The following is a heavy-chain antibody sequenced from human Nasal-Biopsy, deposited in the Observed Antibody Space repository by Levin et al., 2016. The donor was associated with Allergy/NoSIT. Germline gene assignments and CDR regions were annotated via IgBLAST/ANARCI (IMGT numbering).Heavy chain of an antibody. Sequence: GESLKISCVASGFIFNDFNINWVRRGPGKGLECLLSITPSGTYKYHTDSVKGRFILSRDNIKKSVYLQMNSLRVEDTAVYYCARDRDEGNAMDVWGQGAEVTVS. D-gene: IGHD3-10*01. CDR2: ITPSGTYK. V-gene: IGHV3-21*01. CDR1: GFIFNDFN. CDR3: ARDRDEGNAMDV. J-gene: IGHJ6*02.